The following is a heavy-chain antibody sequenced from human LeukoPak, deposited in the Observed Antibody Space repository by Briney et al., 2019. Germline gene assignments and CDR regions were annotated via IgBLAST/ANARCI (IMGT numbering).Heavy chain of an antibody. V-gene: IGHV3-11*04. CDR1: GFTFSDYY. J-gene: IGHJ4*01. D-gene: IGHD2-2*01. Sequence: GGSLRLSCAASGFTFSDYYMSWIRQAPGKGLEWVSYISSSGISIYYADSVKGRFTISRDNAKNSLYLQMNSLIAEDTAVYYCARXQYCSGTSCYXXANFDHWGXGXLXTVS. CDR2: ISSSGISI. CDR3: ARXQYCSGTSCYXXANFDH.